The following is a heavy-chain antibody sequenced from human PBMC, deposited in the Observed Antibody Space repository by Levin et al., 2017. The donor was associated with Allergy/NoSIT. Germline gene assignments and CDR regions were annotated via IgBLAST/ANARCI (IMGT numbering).Heavy chain of an antibody. CDR3: ARGGGGYYIDY. J-gene: IGHJ4*02. Sequence: PSETLSLTCTVSGGSLSSYYWSWIRQPPGKGLEWIGYIYYSGSTNYNPSLKSRVTISVDTSENQFSLKLSSVTAADTAVYYCARGGGGYYIDYWGQGTLVTVFS. CDR1: GGSLSSYY. CDR2: IYYSGST. V-gene: IGHV4-59*01. D-gene: IGHD3-16*01.